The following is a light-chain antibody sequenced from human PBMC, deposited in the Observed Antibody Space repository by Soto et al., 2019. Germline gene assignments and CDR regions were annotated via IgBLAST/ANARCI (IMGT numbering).Light chain of an antibody. CDR2: DAS. Sequence: EIVLTQSPPTLSLSPGERATLSCRASQSVDSYLAWYQQKPGQAPRLLIFDASNRATGIPARFSGSGSGTDFTLPISRLEPEDFAVYYCQQHSNRLTFGGGTKVEIK. CDR3: QQHSNRLT. V-gene: IGKV3-11*01. CDR1: QSVDSY. J-gene: IGKJ4*01.